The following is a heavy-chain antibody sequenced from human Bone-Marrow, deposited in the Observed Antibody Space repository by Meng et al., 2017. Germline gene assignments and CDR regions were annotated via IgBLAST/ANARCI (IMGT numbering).Heavy chain of an antibody. D-gene: IGHD3-10*01. CDR3: ATSLLMWFGELPDY. CDR2: INSDGSST. Sequence: GESLKISCAASGFPFSSYWMHWLRPVPGKGLVWVSRINSDGSSTTYADSVKGRFTISRDNAKNTLYLQMNSLRVEDTAVYYCATSLLMWFGELPDYWGQGTLVTVSS. J-gene: IGHJ4*02. V-gene: IGHV3-74*01. CDR1: GFPFSSYW.